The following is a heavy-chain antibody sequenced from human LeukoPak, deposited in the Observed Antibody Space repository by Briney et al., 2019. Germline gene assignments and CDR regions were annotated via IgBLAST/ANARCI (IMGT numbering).Heavy chain of an antibody. CDR3: ASLYYYGSGSYYNPITLNWFDP. D-gene: IGHD3-10*01. CDR1: DGAIAGYS. CDR2: IYYSGDT. Sequence: PSETLSLTCTVSDGAIAGYSWSWIRQPPGKGLEWIGYIYYSGDTNYNPSLKSRVTISVDTSKNQFSLKLSSVTAADTAVYYCASLYYYGSGSYYNPITLNWFDPWGQGTLVTVSS. V-gene: IGHV4-59*12. J-gene: IGHJ5*02.